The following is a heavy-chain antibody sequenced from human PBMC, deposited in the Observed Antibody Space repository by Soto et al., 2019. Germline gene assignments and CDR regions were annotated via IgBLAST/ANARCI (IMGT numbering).Heavy chain of an antibody. J-gene: IGHJ4*02. D-gene: IGHD3-10*01. CDR3: ARDDEGGSYCDLGY. Sequence: GGSLRLSCAASGFTFNNYGMHWVRQAPGKGLEWVVVISFDGGNAHYADSVKGRFTISRDNSKNTLYLQMNSLRTEDTAIYYCARDDEGGSYCDLGYWGQGTLVTVSS. CDR1: GFTFNNYG. V-gene: IGHV3-30*03. CDR2: ISFDGGNA.